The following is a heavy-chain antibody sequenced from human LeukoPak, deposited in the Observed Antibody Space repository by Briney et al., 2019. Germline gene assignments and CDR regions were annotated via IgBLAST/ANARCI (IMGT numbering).Heavy chain of an antibody. CDR2: IYYSGST. CDR3: ARDSLFAPFDY. CDR1: GGSISSGGYY. V-gene: IGHV4-31*03. D-gene: IGHD3-3*01. J-gene: IGHJ4*02. Sequence: SQTLSLTCTVSGGSISSGGYYWSWSRQHPGKGLEWIGYIYYSGSTYYNPSLKSRVTISVDTSKNQFSLKLSSVTAAVTAVYYCARDSLFAPFDYWGQGTLVTVSS.